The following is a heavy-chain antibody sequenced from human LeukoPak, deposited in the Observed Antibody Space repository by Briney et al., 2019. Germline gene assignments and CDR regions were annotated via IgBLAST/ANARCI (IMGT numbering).Heavy chain of an antibody. V-gene: IGHV4-39*07. J-gene: IGHJ4*02. D-gene: IGHD6-6*01. CDR2: IYYSGST. CDR3: AGHYSSSSAFSY. CDR1: GGSISSSSYY. Sequence: SETLSLTCTVSGGSISSSSYYWGWIRQPPGKGLEWIGSIYYSGSTYYNPSLKSRVTISVDTSKNQFSLKLSSVTAADTAVYYCAGHYSSSSAFSYWGQGSLVTVSS.